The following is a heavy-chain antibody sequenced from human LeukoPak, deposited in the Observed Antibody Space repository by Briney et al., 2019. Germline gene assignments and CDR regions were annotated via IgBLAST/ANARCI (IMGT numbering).Heavy chain of an antibody. CDR2: VYYSGST. CDR3: ARLYDSSGYTNWLDP. J-gene: IGHJ5*02. D-gene: IGHD3-22*01. Sequence: SETLSLTCTLSGGCLSRHYWSWIRQPPGKGLEWIGYVYYSGSTKYHHSLKSPVTISVDRSKNQFSLKLRSVTAADTAVYYCARLYDSSGYTNWLDPWGQGTLVTVS. CDR1: GGCLSRHY. V-gene: IGHV4-59*11.